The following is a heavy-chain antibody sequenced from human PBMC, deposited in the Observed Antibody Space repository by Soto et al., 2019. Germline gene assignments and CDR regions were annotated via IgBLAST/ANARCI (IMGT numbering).Heavy chain of an antibody. Sequence: GGSLRLSCAASGFTLSNYWMTWVRQAPGKGPEWVANINKDGSQKNYVDSVKGRFTIARDNGQNSLSLQMNSLRVEDTAVYYCVRELGLAYWGQGALVTVSS. D-gene: IGHD7-27*01. CDR2: INKDGSQK. J-gene: IGHJ4*02. CDR3: VRELGLAY. CDR1: GFTLSNYW. V-gene: IGHV3-7*03.